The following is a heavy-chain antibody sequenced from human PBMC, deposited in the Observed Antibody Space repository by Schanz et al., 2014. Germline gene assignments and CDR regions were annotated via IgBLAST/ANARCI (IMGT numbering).Heavy chain of an antibody. CDR3: ELITLDRGVRNDY. V-gene: IGHV4-34*01. D-gene: IGHD3-10*01. J-gene: IGHJ4*02. Sequence: QVQLQQWGAGLLKASETLSLTCAVYGGSSSDCYWSWIRQPPGKGLAWIGEINHSGVTTYNPSLKSRVTMSVDTSKTLFSLILTSVTAADTAVYYCELITLDRGVRNDYWGQGTLVSVSS. CDR1: GGSSSDCY. CDR2: INHSGVT.